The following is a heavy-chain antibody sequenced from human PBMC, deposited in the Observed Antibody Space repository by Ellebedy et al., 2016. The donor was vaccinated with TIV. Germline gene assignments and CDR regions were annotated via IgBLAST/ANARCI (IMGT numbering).Heavy chain of an antibody. CDR1: GYTLTELS. V-gene: IGHV1-24*01. CDR3: ATDGGRTVTTLEYYYGMDV. D-gene: IGHD4-17*01. CDR2: FDPEDGET. J-gene: IGHJ6*02. Sequence: ASVKVSXXVSGYTLTELSMHWVRQAPGKGLEWMGGFDPEDGETIYAQKLQGRVTMTEDTSTDTAYMELSSLRSEDTAVYYCATDGGRTVTTLEYYYGMDVWGQGTTVTVSS.